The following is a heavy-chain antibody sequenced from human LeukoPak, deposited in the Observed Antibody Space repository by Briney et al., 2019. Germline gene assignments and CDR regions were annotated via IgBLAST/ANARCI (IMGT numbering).Heavy chain of an antibody. J-gene: IGHJ4*02. Sequence: ESGPALVNPTQTLTLTCSFSGFSLTTTGMCVTWIRQPPGNALEWLGRIDWEDDKYHSTSLKTRLSISKDTSKNQVVLTLTNVDPVDTGTYYCARLGQVMVRGDHFDYWGQGILVTVSS. D-gene: IGHD3-10*01. CDR3: ARLGQVMVRGDHFDY. V-gene: IGHV2-70*11. CDR2: IDWEDDK. CDR1: GFSLTTTGMC.